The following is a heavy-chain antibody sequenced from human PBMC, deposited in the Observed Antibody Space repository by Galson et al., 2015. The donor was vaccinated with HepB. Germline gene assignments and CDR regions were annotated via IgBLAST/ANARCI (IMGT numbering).Heavy chain of an antibody. V-gene: IGHV3-30*04. CDR1: GFTFSSYA. D-gene: IGHD1-26*01. J-gene: IGHJ4*02. Sequence: SLRLSCAASGFTFSSYAMHWVRQAPGKGLEWVAVISYDGSNKYYADSVKGRFTISRDNSKNTLYPQMNSLRAEDTAVYYCARDVVGATRSMHFDYWGQGTLVTVSS. CDR2: ISYDGSNK. CDR3: ARDVVGATRSMHFDY.